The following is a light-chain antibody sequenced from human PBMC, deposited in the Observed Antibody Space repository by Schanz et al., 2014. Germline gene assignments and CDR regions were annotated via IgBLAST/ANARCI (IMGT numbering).Light chain of an antibody. V-gene: IGKV3-20*01. Sequence: EIVLTQSPGTLSLSPGERATLSCRSSQTVSSLFAWYQQKPGQAPRLLIYGASSRATGIPDRFSGSGSGTDFTLTIARLEPEDFAVYYCQQYGGVPPYTFGQGTKLEIK. CDR2: GAS. J-gene: IGKJ2*01. CDR1: QTVSSL. CDR3: QQYGGVPPYT.